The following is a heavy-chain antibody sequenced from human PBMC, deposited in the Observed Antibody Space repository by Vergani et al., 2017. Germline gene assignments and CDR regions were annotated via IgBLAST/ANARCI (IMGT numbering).Heavy chain of an antibody. CDR3: ASLRSGGSPYDAFDI. D-gene: IGHD2-15*01. CDR2: IYYSGST. J-gene: IGHJ3*02. V-gene: IGHV4-31*03. Sequence: QVQLQESGPGLVKPSETLSLTCTVSGGSISSGGYYWSWIRQHPGKGLEWIGYIYYSGSTYYNPSLKSRVTISVDTSKNQFSLKLSSVTAADTAVYYCASLRSGGSPYDAFDIWGQGTMVTVSS. CDR1: GGSISSGGYY.